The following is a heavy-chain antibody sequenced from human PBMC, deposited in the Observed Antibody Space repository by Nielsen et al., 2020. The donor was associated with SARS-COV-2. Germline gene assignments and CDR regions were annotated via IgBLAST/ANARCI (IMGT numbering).Heavy chain of an antibody. Sequence: GESLKISCAASGFTFSSYSMNWVRQAPGKGLEWVSSISSSSSYIYYADSVKGRFTISRDNAKNSLYLQMNSLRAEDTAVYYCARDAEYSSSLGAFDIWGQGTMVTVSS. CDR1: GFTFSSYS. J-gene: IGHJ3*02. CDR2: ISSSSSYI. V-gene: IGHV3-21*01. D-gene: IGHD6-6*01. CDR3: ARDAEYSSSLGAFDI.